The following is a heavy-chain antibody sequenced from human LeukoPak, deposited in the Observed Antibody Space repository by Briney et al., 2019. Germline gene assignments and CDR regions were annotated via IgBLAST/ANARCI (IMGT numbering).Heavy chain of an antibody. Sequence: GRSLRLSCAASGFTFSSYAMHWVRQAPGKGLEWVAVISYDGSNKYYADSVKGRFTISRDNSKNTLYLQMNSLRAEDTAVYYCAREDCSSTSCHGYFDYWGQGTLVTVSS. CDR1: GFTFSSYA. V-gene: IGHV3-30-3*01. J-gene: IGHJ4*02. D-gene: IGHD2-2*01. CDR2: ISYDGSNK. CDR3: AREDCSSTSCHGYFDY.